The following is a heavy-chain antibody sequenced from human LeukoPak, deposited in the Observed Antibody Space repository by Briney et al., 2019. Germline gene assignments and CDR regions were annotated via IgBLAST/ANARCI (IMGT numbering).Heavy chain of an antibody. D-gene: IGHD2-2*01. CDR1: GDSVSSNSAA. V-gene: IGHV6-1*01. J-gene: IGHJ5*02. Sequence: SQTLSLTCAISGDSVSSNSAAWNWIRQSPSRGLEWLGRTYYRSTWYNAHAVSVRGRITVNPDTSKNQFSLHLNSVTPEDTAVYYCARRLTQYDCFDPWGQGILVTVSS. CDR3: ARRLTQYDCFDP. CDR2: TYYRSTWYN.